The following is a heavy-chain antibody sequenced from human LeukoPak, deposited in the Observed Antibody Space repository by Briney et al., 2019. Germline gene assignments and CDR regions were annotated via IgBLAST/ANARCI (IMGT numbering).Heavy chain of an antibody. CDR3: VRDPSGSGFAFDC. Sequence: PGRSLRLSCAASGFIFSNDAMHWVRQAPGKGLEWVAFIWFDGSNKHYADSVKGRFTISRDNSEDTLYLQMNSLRAEDTAVYYCVRDPSGSGFAFDCWGQGALVTVSS. D-gene: IGHD1-1*01. V-gene: IGHV3-33*01. CDR1: GFIFSNDA. J-gene: IGHJ4*02. CDR2: IWFDGSNK.